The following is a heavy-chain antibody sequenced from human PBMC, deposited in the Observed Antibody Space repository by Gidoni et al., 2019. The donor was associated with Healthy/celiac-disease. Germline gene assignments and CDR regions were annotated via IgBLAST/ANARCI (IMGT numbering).Heavy chain of an antibody. CDR3: ARDDEGRDSSGYYFSWFDP. Sequence: LEWIGYIYYSGSTYYNPSLQSRVTISVDTSKNQFSLKLSSVTAADSAVYYCARDDEGRDSSGYYFSWFDPWGQGTLVTVSS. J-gene: IGHJ5*02. V-gene: IGHV4-30-4*01. CDR2: IYYSGST. D-gene: IGHD3-22*01.